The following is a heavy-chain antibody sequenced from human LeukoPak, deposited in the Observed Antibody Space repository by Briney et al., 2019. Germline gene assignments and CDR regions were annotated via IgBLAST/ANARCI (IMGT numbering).Heavy chain of an antibody. CDR3: ATFSGYDLGDAFDI. V-gene: IGHV1-8*03. CDR2: MNPNSGNT. Sequence: ASVKVSCKASGYTFTSYDINWVRQATGQGLEWMGWMNPNSGNTGYAQKFQGRVTITRNTSISTAYMELSSLRSEDTAVYYCATFSGYDLGDAFDIWGQGTMVTVSS. CDR1: GYTFTSYD. J-gene: IGHJ3*02. D-gene: IGHD5-12*01.